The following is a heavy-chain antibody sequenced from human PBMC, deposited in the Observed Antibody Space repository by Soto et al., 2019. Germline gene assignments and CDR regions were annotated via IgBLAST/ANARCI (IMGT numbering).Heavy chain of an antibody. CDR2: ISSGSTPI. CDR3: ARTRPYLPTD. J-gene: IGHJ3*01. Sequence: QVQLVESGGGLVKPGGSLRLSWAASGFTFSDYYMSWIRQAPGKGLEWLSFISSGSTPICYADSVKGRFTISRDNAKSSLYLQMDSLRAEDTAVYYCARTRPYLPTDWGQGTMVTVSS. V-gene: IGHV3-11*01. D-gene: IGHD1-26*01. CDR1: GFTFSDYY.